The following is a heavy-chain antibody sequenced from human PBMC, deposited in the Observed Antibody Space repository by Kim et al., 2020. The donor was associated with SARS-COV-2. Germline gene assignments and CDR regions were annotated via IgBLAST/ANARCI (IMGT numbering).Heavy chain of an antibody. CDR1: GYTFTTYT. CDR3: ARPHHSAMITRRDYYYYYAMDV. Sequence: ASVKVSCKASGYTFTTYTMNWVRQAPGQGLEWMGWINTDTGNPTYAQGFTGRFVFSLDTSVSTAYLQISSLKAEDTAVYYCARPHHSAMITRRDYYYYYAMDVWGQGTTVTVSS. V-gene: IGHV7-4-1*02. D-gene: IGHD3-16*01. J-gene: IGHJ6*02. CDR2: INTDTGNP.